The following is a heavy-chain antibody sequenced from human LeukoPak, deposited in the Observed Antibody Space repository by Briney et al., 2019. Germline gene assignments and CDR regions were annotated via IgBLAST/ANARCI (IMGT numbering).Heavy chain of an antibody. CDR2: INTNTGNP. V-gene: IGHV7-4-1*02. J-gene: IGHJ4*02. D-gene: IGHD3-22*01. CDR3: ARSSGVYDSSGPVPY. CDR1: GYTFTSYA. Sequence: ASVKVSCKASGYTFTSYAMNWVRQAPGQGLEWMGWINTNTGNPTCAQGFTGRFVFSLDTSVSTAYLQISSLKAEDTAVYYCARSSGVYDSSGPVPYWGQGTLVTVSS.